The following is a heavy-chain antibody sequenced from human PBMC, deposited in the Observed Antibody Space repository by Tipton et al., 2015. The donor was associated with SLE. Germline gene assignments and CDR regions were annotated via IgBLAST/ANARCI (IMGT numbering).Heavy chain of an antibody. CDR3: ARGRSSSPPYYYYYMDV. D-gene: IGHD6-13*01. Sequence: TLSLTCTVSGGSISSSDHYWSWIRQHPGKGLEWIGYIYYNGGTYYSPSLKSRITISVDTSKNQLSLKLSSVTDADTAVYYCARGRSSSPPYYYYYMDVWGKGTTVTVSS. CDR1: GGSISSSDHY. V-gene: IGHV4-31*03. J-gene: IGHJ6*03. CDR2: IYYNGGT.